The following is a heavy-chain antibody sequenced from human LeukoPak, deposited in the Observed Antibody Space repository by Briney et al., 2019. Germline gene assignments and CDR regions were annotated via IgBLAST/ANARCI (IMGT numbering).Heavy chain of an antibody. Sequence: PGRSLRLSCAASGFTIDDYAMHWVRQAPGKGLEWVSGISWNSGSIGYADSVKGRFTISRDNAKNSLYLQMNSLRAEDTALYYCAKGQNTVLEYYFDYWGQGTLVTVSS. V-gene: IGHV3-9*01. CDR1: GFTIDDYA. D-gene: IGHD4-17*01. CDR3: AKGQNTVLEYYFDY. CDR2: ISWNSGSI. J-gene: IGHJ4*02.